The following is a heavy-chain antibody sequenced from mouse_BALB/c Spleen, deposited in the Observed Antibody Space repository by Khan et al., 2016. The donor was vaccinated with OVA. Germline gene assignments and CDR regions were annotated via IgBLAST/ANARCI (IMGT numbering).Heavy chain of an antibody. CDR3: ARRGLRWDFDY. D-gene: IGHD1-1*01. CDR2: IDPSTGNT. Sequence: QVQLQQSGAELAKPGASVKMSCKASGYTFINYWIVWVKQRPGQGLEWIGYIDPSTGNTEYNQNFKDKATLTADKSSSTAYMQLSSLTSEDSAVYYWARRGLRWDFDYWGQGTTLTVSS. V-gene: IGHV1-7*01. CDR1: GYTFINYW. J-gene: IGHJ2*01.